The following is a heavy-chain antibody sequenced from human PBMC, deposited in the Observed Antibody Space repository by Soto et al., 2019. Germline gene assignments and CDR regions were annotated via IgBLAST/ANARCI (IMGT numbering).Heavy chain of an antibody. Sequence: QVHLVQSGVEVKKPGASVKVSCKASGYSFSTYGISWVRQAPGQGLEWMGWISGLNGNTNYAQNLQGRVTMTTDTSTSTADMELRRLGFDDTAMYYCARDLFGEDGAGYFDYWGQGTLVTVSS. J-gene: IGHJ4*02. CDR3: ARDLFGEDGAGYFDY. V-gene: IGHV1-18*01. CDR2: ISGLNGNT. CDR1: GYSFSTYG. D-gene: IGHD3-10*01.